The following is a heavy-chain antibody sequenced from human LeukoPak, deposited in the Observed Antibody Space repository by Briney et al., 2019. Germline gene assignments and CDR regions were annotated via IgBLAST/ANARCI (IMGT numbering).Heavy chain of an antibody. CDR3: VSPRGFSYGYFDY. Sequence: SETLSLTCTVSGGSISSSSAYWGCIRQPPGKGLEGNGSIYYSKNAHYNPSLKSRVTISADTSKNQFSLTLGSVSATDTAVYYCVSPRGFSYGYFDYWGQGTLVTVSS. CDR2: IYYSKNA. D-gene: IGHD5-18*01. J-gene: IGHJ4*02. V-gene: IGHV4-39*01. CDR1: GGSISSSSAY.